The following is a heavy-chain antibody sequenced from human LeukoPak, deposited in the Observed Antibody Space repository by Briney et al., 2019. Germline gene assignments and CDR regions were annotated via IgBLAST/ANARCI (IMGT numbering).Heavy chain of an antibody. CDR1: GFTFTGHY. D-gene: IGHD3-10*01. CDR3: ARDFSWGVDY. J-gene: IGHJ4*02. CDR2: INGNSGAT. Sequence: AAVTVSCKASGFTFTGHYRHWVRQAPGQGVEWMGWINGNSGATNYARNFQDRVTLTRDTSISTVYMELRRLRIDDTAVYYCARDFSWGVDYWGQGTLVTVSS. V-gene: IGHV1-2*02.